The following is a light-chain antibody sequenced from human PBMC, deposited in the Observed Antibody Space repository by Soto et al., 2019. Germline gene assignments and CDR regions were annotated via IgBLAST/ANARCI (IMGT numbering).Light chain of an antibody. Sequence: DIQMTQSPSSLSASVGDRVTITCRASQSISRFLNWYQQKPGKAPKLLIYTTSSLQSGVPSRFNGSTSGTDFTLTISSLQPGDFATYYCQQSYATPVTFGGGTKVEIK. CDR1: QSISRF. J-gene: IGKJ4*01. V-gene: IGKV1-39*01. CDR3: QQSYATPVT. CDR2: TTS.